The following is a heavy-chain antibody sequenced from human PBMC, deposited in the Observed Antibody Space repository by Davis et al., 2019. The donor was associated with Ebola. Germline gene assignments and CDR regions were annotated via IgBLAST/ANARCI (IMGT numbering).Heavy chain of an antibody. CDR3: ARGWDSSGWDPNFDY. J-gene: IGHJ4*02. V-gene: IGHV3-33*01. CDR1: GFTFSSYG. D-gene: IGHD6-19*01. CDR2: IWYDGSNK. Sequence: GESLKISCAASGFTFSSYGMHWVRQAPGKGLEWVAVIWYDGSNKYYADSVKGRFTISRDNSKNTLYLQMNSLRAEDTAVYYCARGWDSSGWDPNFDYWGQGTLVTVSS.